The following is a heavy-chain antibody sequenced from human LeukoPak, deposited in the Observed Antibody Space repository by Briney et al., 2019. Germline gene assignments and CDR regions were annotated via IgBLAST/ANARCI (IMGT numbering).Heavy chain of an antibody. D-gene: IGHD2-15*01. CDR2: ISYSGST. J-gene: IGHJ3*02. Sequence: PSETLSLTCTVSGGSVSSGSYYWTWIRQPPGKGLEWIGHISYSGSTNYNPSLKGRVTISVDTSKNQFSLNLSSVTAADTAVYYCARRGSGGRSFDIWGQGTMVTVSS. V-gene: IGHV4-61*01. CDR1: GGSVSSGSYY. CDR3: ARRGSGGRSFDI.